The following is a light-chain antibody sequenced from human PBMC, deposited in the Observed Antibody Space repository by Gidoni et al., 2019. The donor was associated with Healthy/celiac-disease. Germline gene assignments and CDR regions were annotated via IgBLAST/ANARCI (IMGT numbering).Light chain of an antibody. CDR3: QQYDNLGWFT. CDR1: QDISNY. V-gene: IGKV1-33*01. CDR2: DAS. J-gene: IGKJ3*01. Sequence: DIQMTQSPSSLSASVGDRVTITCQASQDISNYLNWYQQKPGKAPKLLIYDASNLETGVPSRFSGIGSGTDFTFTISSLQPEDIATYYCQQYDNLGWFTFGPGTKVDIK.